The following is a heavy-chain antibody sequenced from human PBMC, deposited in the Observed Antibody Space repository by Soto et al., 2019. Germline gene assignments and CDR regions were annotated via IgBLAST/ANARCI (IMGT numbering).Heavy chain of an antibody. V-gene: IGHV3-11*06. Sequence: QVQLVESGGGLVKPGGSLRLSCAASGFTFSDYYRSWIRQAPGKGLELLSYISGSSDNTNYSDSVKGRFTISRDNAKKSLYLEMNSLRAEDTAVYYCATITMMTWGQGTLVTVSS. J-gene: IGHJ5*02. CDR3: ATITMMT. CDR1: GFTFSDYY. D-gene: IGHD3-22*01. CDR2: ISGSSDNT.